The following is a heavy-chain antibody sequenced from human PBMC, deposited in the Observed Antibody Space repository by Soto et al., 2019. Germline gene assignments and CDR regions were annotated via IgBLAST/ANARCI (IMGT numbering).Heavy chain of an antibody. Sequence: SVPALVNPTQTLTLTCTFSGFSLSTSGVRVSWIRQPPGKALEWLACIDWDDDKFYSTSLKTRLTISKDTSKNQVVLTMTNMDPVDTATYYCARTDYGGNGYDAFDIWGQGTMVTVSS. CDR3: ARTDYGGNGYDAFDI. CDR2: IDWDDDK. J-gene: IGHJ3*02. D-gene: IGHD4-17*01. CDR1: GFSLSTSGVR. V-gene: IGHV2-70*04.